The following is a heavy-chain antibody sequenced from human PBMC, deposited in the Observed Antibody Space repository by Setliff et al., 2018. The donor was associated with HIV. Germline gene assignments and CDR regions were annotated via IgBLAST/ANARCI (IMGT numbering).Heavy chain of an antibody. CDR1: GDSMRDYY. CDR3: ARDRSNDGSGSSAYNWFDP. D-gene: IGHD3-10*01. Sequence: SETLSLTCTVSGDSMRDYYWSWLRQPAGKGLEWIGRIFPSGTTDYNPSLKSRVTMSIDTSKDQFSLNLKSVTAADTAAYFCARDRSNDGSGSSAYNWFDPWGQGNQVTVAS. J-gene: IGHJ5*02. V-gene: IGHV4-4*07. CDR2: IFPSGTT.